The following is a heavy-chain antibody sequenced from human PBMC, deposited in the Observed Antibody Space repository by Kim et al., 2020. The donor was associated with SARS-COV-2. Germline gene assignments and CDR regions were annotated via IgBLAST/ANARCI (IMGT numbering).Heavy chain of an antibody. J-gene: IGHJ4*02. Sequence: GGSLRLSCAASGFTFSSYAMSWVRQAPGKGLEWVSAISGSGDRTYYADSVKGRFTISRDNSKNTLYLQMNSLRSEDTAVYYCAKQTCHAPGCGMVDYWGQGTLVTVSS. CDR3: AKQTCHAPGCGMVDY. CDR2: ISGSGDRT. V-gene: IGHV3-23*01. D-gene: IGHD2-8*01. CDR1: GFTFSSYA.